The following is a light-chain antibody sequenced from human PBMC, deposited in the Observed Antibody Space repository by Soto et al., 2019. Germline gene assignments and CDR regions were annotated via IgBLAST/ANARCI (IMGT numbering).Light chain of an antibody. J-gene: IGKJ5*01. CDR3: EQVNGYPVT. CDR2: SAS. Sequence: DIQLTQSPSFLSASVGDRVTITCRASQGINSHLAWYQQKPGKAPELLIFSASTLQTGVPSRFSGSGSGTGLTLTNSGLQPEDFAAYYCEQVNGYPVTFGQGTRLESK. CDR1: QGINSH. V-gene: IGKV1-9*01.